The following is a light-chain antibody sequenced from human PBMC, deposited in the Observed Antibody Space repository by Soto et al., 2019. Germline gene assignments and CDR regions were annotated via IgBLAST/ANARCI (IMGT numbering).Light chain of an antibody. CDR3: QQYGNSMYT. CDR2: GAS. J-gene: IGKJ5*01. V-gene: IGKV3-20*01. Sequence: EIVLPQSPGTLSLSPGDRVTLSCRASQSVSSNYLAWYQQKPGQAPRLLIYGASTRTTGVPDRFSGGGAGTEFTLTISRLEPEDFAVYYCQQYGNSMYTLGQGTRLEIK. CDR1: QSVSSNY.